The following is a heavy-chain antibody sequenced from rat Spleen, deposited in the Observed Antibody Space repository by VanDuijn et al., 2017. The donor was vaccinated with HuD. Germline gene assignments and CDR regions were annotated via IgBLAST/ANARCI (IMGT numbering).Heavy chain of an antibody. CDR1: GFTFNNHW. CDR3: ARHGVNYGAYNWFAY. D-gene: IGHD1-11*01. V-gene: IGHV5-20*01. J-gene: IGHJ3*01. CDR2: ISYDGGTT. Sequence: EVQLVETGGGLVQPGRSLKLSCVGSGFTFNNHWMTWIRQAPTKGLEWVASISYDGGTTYYRDSVKGCFTISRDNAKSSLYLQMDSLRSEDTATYYCARHGVNYGAYNWFAYWGQGTLVTVSS.